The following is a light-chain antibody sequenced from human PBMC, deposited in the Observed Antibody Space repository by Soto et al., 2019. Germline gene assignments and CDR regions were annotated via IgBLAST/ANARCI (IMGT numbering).Light chain of an antibody. V-gene: IGKV1-12*01. CDR2: AAS. CDR3: QQAFSFPIT. J-gene: IGKJ5*01. CDR1: QGIGTW. Sequence: DIQMTQSPSSVSASVGDRVSITCRASQGIGTWLAWYQQRPGKAPELLIYAASSLQSGVPSRFSGSGSGTHFTLTINSLQPEDFATYSCQQAFSFPITFGQGTRLEIK.